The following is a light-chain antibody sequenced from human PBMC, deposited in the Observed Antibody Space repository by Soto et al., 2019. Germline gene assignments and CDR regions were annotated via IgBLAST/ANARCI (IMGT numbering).Light chain of an antibody. J-gene: IGLJ3*02. CDR2: DVT. CDR3: CSYAGSSTVV. Sequence: QSALTQSRSVSGSPGQSVTISCTGTSSDVGYYDYVSWYQQHPGKAPKLILYDVTKRSSGVPDRFSGSKSGHTASLTISGLQTEDEADYFCCSYAGSSTVVFGGGTKVTVL. V-gene: IGLV2-11*01. CDR1: SSDVGYYDY.